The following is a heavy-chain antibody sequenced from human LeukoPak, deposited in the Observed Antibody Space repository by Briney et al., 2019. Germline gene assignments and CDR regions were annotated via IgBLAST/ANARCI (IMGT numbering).Heavy chain of an antibody. CDR2: INPSGGST. CDR1: GYTFTRHY. CDR3: ARERGVAVAGEGVDP. J-gene: IGHJ5*02. Sequence: ASVKLSCKASGYTFTRHYIQWVRQAPGQGLEWMGIINPSGGSTSYAQKFQGRVTLTRETSTSTVYMELSSLRSEDTAVYYCARERGVAVAGEGVDPWGQGTLVTVYS. V-gene: IGHV1-46*01. D-gene: IGHD6-19*01.